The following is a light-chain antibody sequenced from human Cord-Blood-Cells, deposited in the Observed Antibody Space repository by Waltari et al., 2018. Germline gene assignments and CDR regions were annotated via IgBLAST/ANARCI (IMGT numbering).Light chain of an antibody. CDR3: SSYAGSNNVV. CDR2: EVS. Sequence: QSALTQPPSAPGSPGQSVPLPCTGTSSDVGGYHYVSWYQQHPGKAPKLMIYEVSKRPSGVPDRFSGSKSGNTASLTVSGLQAEDEADYYCSSYAGSNNVVFGGGTKLTVL. V-gene: IGLV2-8*01. J-gene: IGLJ2*01. CDR1: SSDVGGYHY.